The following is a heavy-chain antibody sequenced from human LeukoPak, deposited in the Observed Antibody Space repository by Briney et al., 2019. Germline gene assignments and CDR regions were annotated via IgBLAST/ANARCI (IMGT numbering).Heavy chain of an antibody. CDR3: ARQGVAGTGYYYMDV. CDR2: MNPNSGNT. Sequence: VASVKVSCKASRGTFSNYAISWVRQATGQGLEWMGWMNPNSGNTGYAQKFQGRVTMTRNTSISTAYMELSSLRSEDTAVYYCARQGVAGTGYYYMDVWGKGTTVTVSS. J-gene: IGHJ6*03. D-gene: IGHD6-19*01. V-gene: IGHV1-8*02. CDR1: RGTFSNYA.